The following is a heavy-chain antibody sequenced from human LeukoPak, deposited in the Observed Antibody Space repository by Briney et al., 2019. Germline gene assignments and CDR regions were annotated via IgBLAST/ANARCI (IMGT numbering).Heavy chain of an antibody. V-gene: IGHV1-69*05. CDR3: ARADLGYCSGGSCWPFDY. D-gene: IGHD2-15*01. J-gene: IGHJ4*02. CDR2: IIPIFGTA. CDR1: GGTFSSYA. Sequence: GASVKISCKASGGTFSSYAISWVRQAPGQGLEWMGGIIPIFGTANYAQKFQGRVTITTDESTSTAYMELSSLRSEDTAVYYCARADLGYCSGGSCWPFDYWGQGTLVTVSS.